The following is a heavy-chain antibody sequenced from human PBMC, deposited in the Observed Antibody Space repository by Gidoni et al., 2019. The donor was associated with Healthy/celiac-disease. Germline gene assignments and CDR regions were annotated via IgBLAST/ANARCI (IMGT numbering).Heavy chain of an antibody. Sequence: EVQLVESGGGVVQPGRSLRLSCAASGFTFDDYAMHWVRQAPGKGLEWVSGISWNSGSIGYADSVKGRFTISRDNAKNSLYLQMNSLRAEDTALYYCAKGGRLSRGLLDYWGQGTLVTVSS. CDR2: ISWNSGSI. V-gene: IGHV3-9*01. CDR1: GFTFDDYA. CDR3: AKGGRLSRGLLDY. D-gene: IGHD1-26*01. J-gene: IGHJ4*02.